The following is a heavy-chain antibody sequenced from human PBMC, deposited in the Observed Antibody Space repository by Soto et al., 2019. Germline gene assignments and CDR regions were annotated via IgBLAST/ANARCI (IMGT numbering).Heavy chain of an antibody. CDR3: AKGKSTGDIDWFDP. D-gene: IGHD3-10*01. CDR2: LIGGHYGT. Sequence: GCLRLSCTASGFTLQNYAMAWVRQAPGKGLEWVSTLIGGHYGTAYSYSVKGRFTVSRDNSKNCLYLQMNSLGVEDTAMYFCAKGKSTGDIDWFDPWGQGSLVTVSS. CDR1: GFTLQNYA. V-gene: IGHV3-23*01. J-gene: IGHJ5*02.